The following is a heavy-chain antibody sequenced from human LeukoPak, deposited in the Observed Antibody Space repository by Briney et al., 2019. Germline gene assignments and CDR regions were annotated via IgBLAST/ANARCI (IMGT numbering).Heavy chain of an antibody. V-gene: IGHV1-69*13. CDR2: IIPIFGTA. CDR3: ATTTLTYYYGMDV. Sequence: ASVKVSCRASGGTFSSYAISWVRQAPGQGLEWMGGIIPIFGTANYAQKFQGRVTITADESTSTAYMELSSLRSEDTAVYYCATTTLTYYYGMDVWGQGTTVTVSS. J-gene: IGHJ6*02. D-gene: IGHD1-26*01. CDR1: GGTFSSYA.